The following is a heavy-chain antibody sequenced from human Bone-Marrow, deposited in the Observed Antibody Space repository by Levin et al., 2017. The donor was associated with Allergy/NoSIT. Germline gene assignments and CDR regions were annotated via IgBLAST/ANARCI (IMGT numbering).Heavy chain of an antibody. CDR2: INTNTGNP. J-gene: IGHJ6*02. D-gene: IGHD6-13*01. V-gene: IGHV7-4-1*02. CDR1: GYTFTSYA. Sequence: VASVKVSCKASGYTFTSYAMNWVRQAPGQGLEWMGWINTNTGNPTYAQGFTGRFVFSLDTSVSTAYLQISSLKAEDTAVYYCARESCCSSSWYDPDVWGQGTTVTVSS. CDR3: ARESCCSSSWYDPDV.